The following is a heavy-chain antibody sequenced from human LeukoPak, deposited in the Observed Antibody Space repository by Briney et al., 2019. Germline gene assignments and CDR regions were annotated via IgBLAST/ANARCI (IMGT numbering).Heavy chain of an antibody. J-gene: IGHJ4*02. V-gene: IGHV3-23*01. D-gene: IGHD3-22*01. Sequence: GGSLRLSCAASGFTFSSYAMSWVRQAPGKGLEWVSAISGSGGSTYYADSVKGRFTISRDNSKNTLYLQMNSLRAEDTAVYYCAKDGSYYDSSGYYPIDYWGQGTLVTVSS. CDR3: AKDGSYYDSSGYYPIDY. CDR1: GFTFSSYA. CDR2: ISGSGGST.